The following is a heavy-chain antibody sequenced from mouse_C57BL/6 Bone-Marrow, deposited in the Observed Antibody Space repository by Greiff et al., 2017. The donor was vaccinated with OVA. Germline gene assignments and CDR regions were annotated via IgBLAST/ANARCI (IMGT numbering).Heavy chain of an antibody. V-gene: IGHV14-3*01. CDR2: IDPANGNT. CDR1: GFNIKNTY. Sequence: VQLQQSVAELVRPGASVKLSCTASGFNIKNTYMHWVKQRPEQGLEWIGRIDPANGNTKYAPKFQGKDTITADTSSNTAYLQLSSLTSEDTAIYYCARKGHSSGDPAWFAYWGQGTLVTVSA. CDR3: ARKGHSSGDPAWFAY. J-gene: IGHJ3*01. D-gene: IGHD3-2*02.